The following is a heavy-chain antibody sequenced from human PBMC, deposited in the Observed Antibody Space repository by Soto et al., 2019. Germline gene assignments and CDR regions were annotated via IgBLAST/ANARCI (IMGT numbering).Heavy chain of an antibody. J-gene: IGHJ4*02. V-gene: IGHV1-18*04. Sequence: VQLVQSGAEVKKPGASVKVSCKASGYIFTSYGITWVRQAPGQGLEWMGWTSTDNGNTNYAQKLQDRVTMTTDTSTSTAYMELRSLRFDDTAVYYCARDLIVTGTYSDYWGQGTLVTVS. CDR2: TSTDNGNT. CDR1: GYIFTSYG. D-gene: IGHD3-9*01. CDR3: ARDLIVTGTYSDY.